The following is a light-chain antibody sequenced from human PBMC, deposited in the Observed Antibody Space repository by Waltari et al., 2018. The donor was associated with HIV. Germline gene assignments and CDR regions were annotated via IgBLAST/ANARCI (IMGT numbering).Light chain of an antibody. V-gene: IGKV3-11*01. CDR2: DAS. J-gene: IGKJ4*01. CDR3: QQRSNWLT. CDR1: QSASSY. Sequence: EIVFTQSPATLSLSPGERATLSCRASQSASSYLTWYQQKPGQAPRLLIYDASNRATGIPARFSGSGSGTDFTLTISSLEPEDFAVYYCQQRSNWLTFGGGTKVEIK.